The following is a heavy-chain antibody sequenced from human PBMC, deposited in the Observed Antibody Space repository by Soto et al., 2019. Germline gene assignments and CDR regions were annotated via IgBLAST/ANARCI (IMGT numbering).Heavy chain of an antibody. J-gene: IGHJ4*02. CDR3: ARSGGNKSPASRYFEH. CDR1: GFTFSSYA. V-gene: IGHV3-30*09. Sequence: QVQLVESGGGVVQPGRSLRLSCAVSGFTFSSYAMHWVRQAPGKGLEWVTVIAYDGDIKYYADSVKGRFAVSRDNSQNTRYMEMNSLTPEDTALYYCARSGGNKSPASRYFEHRGQGTLVTVSS. CDR2: IAYDGDIK. D-gene: IGHD3-16*01.